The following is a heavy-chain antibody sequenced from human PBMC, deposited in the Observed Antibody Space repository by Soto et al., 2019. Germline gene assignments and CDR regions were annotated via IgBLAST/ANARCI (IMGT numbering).Heavy chain of an antibody. Sequence: QVQLVQYGTKVKKPGSSVKVSCKASGGTFRNYPINWVRQAPGQGLEWMGSIFPLTDIPDYAQNFQARLTISADKSTSTAYMELSSLTSDDTAMYFCARGPLVVLNYFESWGQGTLVTVSS. CDR3: ARGPLVVLNYFES. CDR1: GGTFRNYP. CDR2: IFPLTDIP. V-gene: IGHV1-69*02. J-gene: IGHJ4*02.